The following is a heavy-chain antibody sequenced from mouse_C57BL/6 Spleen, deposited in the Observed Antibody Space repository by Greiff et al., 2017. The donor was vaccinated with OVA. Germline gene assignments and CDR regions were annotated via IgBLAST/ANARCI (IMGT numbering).Heavy chain of an antibody. CDR1: GYSFTGYF. V-gene: IGHV1-20*01. Sequence: EVQLQQSGPELVKPGDSVKISCKASGYSFTGYFMNWVMQSHGKSLEWIGRINPYNGDTFYNQKFKGKATLTVDKSSSTAHMELRSLTSEDSAVYYCARSTGYYYGSSPHWYFDVWGTGTTVTVSS. CDR2: INPYNGDT. CDR3: ARSTGYYYGSSPHWYFDV. D-gene: IGHD1-1*01. J-gene: IGHJ1*03.